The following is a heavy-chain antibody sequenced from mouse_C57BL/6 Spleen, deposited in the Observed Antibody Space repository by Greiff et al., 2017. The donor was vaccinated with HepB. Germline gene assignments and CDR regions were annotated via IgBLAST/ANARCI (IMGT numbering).Heavy chain of an antibody. V-gene: IGHV1-59*01. CDR3: ARPYYYGSRAWYCDV. D-gene: IGHD1-1*01. CDR2: IDPSDSYT. CDR1: GYTFTSYW. Sequence: QVQLQQPGAELVRPGTSVKLSCKASGYTFTSYWMHWVKQRPGQGLEWIGVIDPSDSYTNYNQKFKGKATLTVDTSSSTAYMQLSSLTSEDSAVYYCARPYYYGSRAWYCDVWGTGTTVTVSS. J-gene: IGHJ1*03.